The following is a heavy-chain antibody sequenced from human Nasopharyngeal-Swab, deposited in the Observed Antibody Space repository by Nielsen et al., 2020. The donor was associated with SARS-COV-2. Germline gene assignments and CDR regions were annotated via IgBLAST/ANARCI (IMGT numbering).Heavy chain of an antibody. J-gene: IGHJ6*03. Sequence: SETLSLTCAVSGGSVSSGDYSWSWIRQPPGKGLEWIGYIYRSGSTNYNPSLKSRVTMSVDTSKNQFSLKLSSVTAADTAVYYCARGPRSNHERYYMDVWAKGTTVTVSS. CDR3: ARGPRSNHERYYMDV. CDR2: IYRSGST. CDR1: GGSVSSGDYS. V-gene: IGHV4-30-2*01. D-gene: IGHD1-14*01.